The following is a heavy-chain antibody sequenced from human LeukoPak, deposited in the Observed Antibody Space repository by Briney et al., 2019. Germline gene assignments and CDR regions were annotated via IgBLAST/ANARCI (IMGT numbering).Heavy chain of an antibody. CDR1: GGSINNSY. CDR3: ARGRASSSTWYSTYYYYFYMDV. J-gene: IGHJ6*03. V-gene: IGHV4-59*01. D-gene: IGHD1-1*01. CDR2: IYYSGST. Sequence: SETLSLTCTVSGGSINNSYWTWIRQPPGKGLEWIGHIYYSGSTNYSPSLKSRVTISVDTSKNQFSLKLSSVTAADTAVYYCARGRASSSTWYSTYYYYFYMDVWGKGTTVTVSS.